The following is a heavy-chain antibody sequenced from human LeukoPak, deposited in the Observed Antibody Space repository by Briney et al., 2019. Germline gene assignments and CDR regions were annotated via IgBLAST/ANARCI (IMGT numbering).Heavy chain of an antibody. Sequence: PGGSLRLSCAASGFTFSSYGMHWVRQAPGKGLEWVAVISYDGSNKYYADSVKGRFTISRDNSKNTLYLQMNSLRAEDTAVYYCAKDPSFRDTAMVSYYFDYWGQGTLVTVSS. D-gene: IGHD5-18*01. CDR1: GFTFSSYG. V-gene: IGHV3-30*18. CDR2: ISYDGSNK. CDR3: AKDPSFRDTAMVSYYFDY. J-gene: IGHJ4*02.